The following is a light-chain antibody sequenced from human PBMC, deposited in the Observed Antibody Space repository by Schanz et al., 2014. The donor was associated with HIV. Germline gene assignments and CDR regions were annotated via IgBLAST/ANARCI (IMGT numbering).Light chain of an antibody. CDR1: SSDVGGYNY. J-gene: IGLJ2*01. CDR2: DVD. CDR3: CSFTSSNTLL. Sequence: QSALTQPASVSGSPGQSITISCTATSSDVGGYNYVSWYQQHPGKAPKLMIYDVDNRPSGVSYRFSGSRSGNTASLTISGLQAEDEADYYCCSFTSSNTLLFGGGTKLTVL. V-gene: IGLV2-14*01.